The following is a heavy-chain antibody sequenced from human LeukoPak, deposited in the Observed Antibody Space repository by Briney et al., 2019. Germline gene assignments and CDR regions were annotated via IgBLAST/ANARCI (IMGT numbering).Heavy chain of an antibody. V-gene: IGHV1-69*13. CDR3: ARESPSIAARYFDY. CDR1: GGTFSSYA. CDR2: IIPIFGTA. D-gene: IGHD6-6*01. Sequence: ASVKVSCEASGGTFSSYAISWVRQAPGQGLEWMGGIIPIFGTANYAQKFQGRVTITADESTSTAYMELSSLRSEDTAVYYCARESPSIAARYFDYWGQGTLVTVSS. J-gene: IGHJ4*02.